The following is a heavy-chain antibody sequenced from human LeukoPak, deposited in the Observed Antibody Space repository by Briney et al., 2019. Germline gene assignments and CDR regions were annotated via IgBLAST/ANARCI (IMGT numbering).Heavy chain of an antibody. J-gene: IGHJ3*02. V-gene: IGHV1-18*01. CDR2: ISAYNGNT. D-gene: IGHD3-3*01. CDR3: ATRLEWLLDHDAFDI. Sequence: ASVKVSCKASGYTFTSYGISWVRQAPGQGLEWMGWISAYNGNTNYAQKLQGRVTMTTDTSTSTAYMELRSLSSDDTAVYYCATRLEWLLDHDAFDIWGQGTMVTVSS. CDR1: GYTFTSYG.